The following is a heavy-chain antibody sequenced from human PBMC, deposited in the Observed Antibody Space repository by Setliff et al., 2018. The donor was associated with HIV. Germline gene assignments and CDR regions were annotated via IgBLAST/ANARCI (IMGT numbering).Heavy chain of an antibody. Sequence: SETLSLTCTVSGGSISSYYGSWIRQSAGKGLEWIGEISQSGSTFYNPSLKSRVSISVDTSKNQFSLRLNSVTAADTAVYYCARLANGPISLARVVTGWVDIWGQGTLVTVSS. CDR1: GGSISSYY. CDR2: ISQSGST. CDR3: ARLANGPISLARVVTGWVDI. V-gene: IGHV4-59*08. D-gene: IGHD3-10*01. J-gene: IGHJ4*02.